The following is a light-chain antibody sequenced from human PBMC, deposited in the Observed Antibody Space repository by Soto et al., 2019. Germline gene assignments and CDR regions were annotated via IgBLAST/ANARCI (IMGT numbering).Light chain of an antibody. V-gene: IGLV1-40*01. CDR1: SSNIGAGYD. CDR3: QSYDSSLSGPKGV. CDR2: GNS. J-gene: IGLJ2*01. Sequence: QSVLTQPPSVSGAPGRRVTISCTGSSSNIGAGYDVHWYQQLPGTAPKLLIYGNSNRPSGVPDRFSGSKSGTSASLAITGLQAEDEADYYRQSYDSSLSGPKGVFGGGTKLTVL.